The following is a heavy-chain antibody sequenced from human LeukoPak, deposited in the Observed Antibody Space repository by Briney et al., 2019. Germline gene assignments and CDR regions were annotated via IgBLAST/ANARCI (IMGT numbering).Heavy chain of an antibody. V-gene: IGHV4-59*08. Sequence: SETLSLTCTVSGGSISSYYWSWIRQPPGKGLEWIGYIYYSGSTNYNPSLKSRVTISVDTSKNQFSLKLSSVTAADTAVYYCARHAHSSGWYYFDYWGQGTLVTVSS. CDR3: ARHAHSSGWYYFDY. D-gene: IGHD6-19*01. CDR1: GGSISSYY. J-gene: IGHJ4*02. CDR2: IYYSGST.